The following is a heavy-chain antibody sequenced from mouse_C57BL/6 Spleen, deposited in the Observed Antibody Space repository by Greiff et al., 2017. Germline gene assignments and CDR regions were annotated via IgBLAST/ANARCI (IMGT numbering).Heavy chain of an antibody. V-gene: IGHV1-19*01. J-gene: IGHJ1*03. CDR2: INPYNGGT. CDR1: GYTFTDYY. D-gene: IGHD2-10*01. CDR3: ARGAYYPPYWYFDV. Sequence: EVQLQQSGPVLVKPGASVKMSCKASGYTFTDYYMNWVKQSHGKSLEWIGVINPYNGGTSYNQKFKGKATLTVDKSSSTAYMELKSLKSEDSAVYYCARGAYYPPYWYFDVWGTGTTVTVSS.